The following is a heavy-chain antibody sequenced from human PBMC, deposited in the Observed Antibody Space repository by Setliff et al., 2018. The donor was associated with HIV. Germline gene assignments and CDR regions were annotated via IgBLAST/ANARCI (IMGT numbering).Heavy chain of an antibody. D-gene: IGHD3-9*01. Sequence: PSETLSLTCTVSGGSISNYYWSWIRQPPGKGLEWIGYIYYSGSTNYNPPLKSRVTILVDSSRNQFSLRLSSVTAADTAVYYCARHRYYDILFDPWGQGTLVTVSS. CDR2: IYYSGST. CDR3: ARHRYYDILFDP. CDR1: GGSISNYY. J-gene: IGHJ5*02. V-gene: IGHV4-59*08.